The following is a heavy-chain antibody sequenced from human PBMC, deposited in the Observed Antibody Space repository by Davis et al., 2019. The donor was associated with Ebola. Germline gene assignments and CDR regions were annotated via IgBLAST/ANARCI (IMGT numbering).Heavy chain of an antibody. CDR2: ISHGGVS. CDR1: GESFSDYL. V-gene: IGHV4-34*01. CDR3: ARTAKTSVSASGLGYTYFDP. J-gene: IGHJ5*02. D-gene: IGHD5-18*01. Sequence: MPSETLSLTCAVYGESFSDYLWSWIRQSPGKGLEWIGKISHGGVSEYNPSLKSRVTISVDTSKNQFSLNLSSLSAADAAVYYCARTAKTSVSASGLGYTYFDPWSQGTLVTVSS.